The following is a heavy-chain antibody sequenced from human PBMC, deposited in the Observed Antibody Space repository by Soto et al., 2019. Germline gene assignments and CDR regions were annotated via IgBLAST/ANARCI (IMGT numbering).Heavy chain of an antibody. D-gene: IGHD2-2*01. CDR1: GYAYADFG. CDR2: VSGNNGAS. V-gene: IGHV1-18*04. CDR3: VRDQKYFRVNGNWFDS. J-gene: IGHJ5*01. Sequence: SLKVSCKASGYAYADFGISWVRHTPGQGLEWMGWVSGNNGASNPAPKVQGRITMTLDTSTGVSYMALRSLRSDDTAIYYCVRDQKYFRVNGNWFDSWGRGTLVTVSS.